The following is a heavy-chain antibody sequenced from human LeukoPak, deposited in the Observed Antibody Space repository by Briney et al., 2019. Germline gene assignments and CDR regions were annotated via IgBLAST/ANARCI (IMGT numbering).Heavy chain of an antibody. V-gene: IGHV1-18*01. J-gene: IGHJ5*02. Sequence: ASVKVSCKASGYTFTSYGISWVRQAPGQGLEWMGWISAYNGNTNYAQKLQGRVTMTTDTSTSTAYMELRSLGSDDTAVYYCARDRNCSGGSCYLGFWFDPWGQGTLVTVSS. CDR1: GYTFTSYG. CDR2: ISAYNGNT. D-gene: IGHD2-15*01. CDR3: ARDRNCSGGSCYLGFWFDP.